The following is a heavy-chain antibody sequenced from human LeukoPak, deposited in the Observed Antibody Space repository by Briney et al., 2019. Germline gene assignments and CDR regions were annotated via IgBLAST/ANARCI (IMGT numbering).Heavy chain of an antibody. V-gene: IGHV1-2*06. Sequence: ASVTVSCKASGYTFTGYYLHWVRQAPGQGLEWMGRINPNSGGTNYAQNFQGRVTMTRDTSISTAYMELSRLRFDDTAVYYCARASTMVRGVIITHDFGSWGQGTLVTVSS. CDR1: GYTFTGYY. D-gene: IGHD3-10*01. CDR2: INPNSGGT. J-gene: IGHJ5*02. CDR3: ARASTMVRGVIITHDFGS.